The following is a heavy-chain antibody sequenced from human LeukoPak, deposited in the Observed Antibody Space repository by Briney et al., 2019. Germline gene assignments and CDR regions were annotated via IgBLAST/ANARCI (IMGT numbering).Heavy chain of an antibody. CDR3: ARGGYCSRGSCYGGAFDY. V-gene: IGHV4-34*01. J-gene: IGHJ4*02. CDR1: GGSFSGYY. D-gene: IGHD2-15*01. CDR2: INHSGST. Sequence: SETLSLTCAVYGGSFSGYYWSWIRQPPGKGLEWIGEINHSGSTNYNPSLKSRVTISVDTSKNQFSLKLSSVTAADTAVYYCARGGYCSRGSCYGGAFDYWGQGTLVTVSS.